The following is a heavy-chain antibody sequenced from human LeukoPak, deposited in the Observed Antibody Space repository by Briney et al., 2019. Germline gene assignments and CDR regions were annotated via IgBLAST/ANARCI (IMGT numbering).Heavy chain of an antibody. D-gene: IGHD3-10*01. CDR2: IYYSGST. V-gene: IGHV4-39*07. Sequence: SETLSLTCTVSGGSISSSYYYWGWIRQPPGKGLEWIGSIYYSGSTYYSPSLKSRVSLSVDTSKNQFSLRLSSVTAADTAVYYCARNMRGVDYWGQGTLVTVSS. CDR1: GGSISSSYYY. CDR3: ARNMRGVDY. J-gene: IGHJ4*02.